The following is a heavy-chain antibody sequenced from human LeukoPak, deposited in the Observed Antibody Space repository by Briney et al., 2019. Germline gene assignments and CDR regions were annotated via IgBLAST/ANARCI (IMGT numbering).Heavy chain of an antibody. D-gene: IGHD6-6*01. CDR1: GFTFSSYS. V-gene: IGHV3-48*01. CDR2: ISSSSSTI. Sequence: PGGSLRLSCAASGFTFSSYSMTWVRQAPGEGLEWVSYISSSSSTIYYAGSVKGRFTISRDNAKNSLYLQMNSLRAEDTAVYFCASRRPTDYWGQGTLVSVSS. CDR3: ASRRPTDY. J-gene: IGHJ4*02.